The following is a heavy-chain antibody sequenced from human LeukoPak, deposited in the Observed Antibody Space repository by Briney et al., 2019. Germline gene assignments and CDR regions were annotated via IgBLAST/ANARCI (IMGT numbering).Heavy chain of an antibody. CDR3: AKGHTDSSGYYYFDS. Sequence: PGRSLRLSCAASGFVFSNYGMSWVRQAPGKGLEWVSAVRGNAGTTYYADSVKGRFTIFRDNSRNMLYLQMNSLRVEDTAVYYCAKGHTDSSGYYYFDSWGQGTLVTVSS. CDR1: GFVFSNYG. D-gene: IGHD3-22*01. J-gene: IGHJ4*02. V-gene: IGHV3-23*01. CDR2: VRGNAGTT.